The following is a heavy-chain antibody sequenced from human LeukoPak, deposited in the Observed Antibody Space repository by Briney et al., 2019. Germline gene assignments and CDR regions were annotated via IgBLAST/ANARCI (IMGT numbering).Heavy chain of an antibody. CDR3: ARSYYDFWSGYYFH. D-gene: IGHD3-3*01. J-gene: IGHJ4*02. V-gene: IGHV5-51*01. CDR2: IYPGSSDT. Sequence: IYPGSSDTRYTPSFQGQVTISADKSISTAYLQWSSLKASDTAMYYCARSYYDFWSGYYFHWGQGTLVTVSS.